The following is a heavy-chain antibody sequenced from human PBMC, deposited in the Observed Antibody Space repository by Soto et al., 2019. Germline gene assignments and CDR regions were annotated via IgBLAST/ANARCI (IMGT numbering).Heavy chain of an antibody. CDR1: GFTFDDYT. CDR2: ISWDGGST. CDR3: AKDISSYSSSLGGYFDY. Sequence: GGSLRLSCAASGFTFDDYTMHWVRQAPGKGLEWVSLISWDGGSTYYADSVKGRFTISRDNSKNSLYLQMNSLRTEDTALYYCAKDISSYSSSLGGYFDYWGQGTLVTVSS. V-gene: IGHV3-43*01. J-gene: IGHJ4*02. D-gene: IGHD6-6*01.